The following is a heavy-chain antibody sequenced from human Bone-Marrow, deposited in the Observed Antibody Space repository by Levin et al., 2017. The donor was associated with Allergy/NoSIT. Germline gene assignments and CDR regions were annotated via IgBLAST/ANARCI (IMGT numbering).Heavy chain of an antibody. Sequence: PGGSLRLSCVGSGFTFTNDVMSWVRQAPGKGLEWVSAISASGGSTYYADSVRGRFTISRDNSKNTLYLQMNSLRAEDTAIYYCARPSGGFGRNYYYYYGMDVWGQGTTVTVSS. V-gene: IGHV3-23*01. CDR2: ISASGGST. CDR3: ARPSGGFGRNYYYYYGMDV. J-gene: IGHJ6*02. D-gene: IGHD2-15*01. CDR1: GFTFTNDV.